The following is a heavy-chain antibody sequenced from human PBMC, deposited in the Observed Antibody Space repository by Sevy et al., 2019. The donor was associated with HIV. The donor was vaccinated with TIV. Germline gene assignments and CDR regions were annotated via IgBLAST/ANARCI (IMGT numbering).Heavy chain of an antibody. CDR1: GFTFSDYY. J-gene: IGHJ2*01. V-gene: IGHV3-11*01. CDR2: ISSDGNNM. D-gene: IGHD3-22*01. CDR3: ARDRRGDSSGSYYWYFDL. Sequence: GGSLRLSCAASGFTFSDYYMSWLRQAPGKGLEWVTYISSDGNNMFYADSVKGRFTISRDNGQKSLFLQMNSLRADDTAVYYCARDRRGDSSGSYYWYFDLWGRGTLVTVSS.